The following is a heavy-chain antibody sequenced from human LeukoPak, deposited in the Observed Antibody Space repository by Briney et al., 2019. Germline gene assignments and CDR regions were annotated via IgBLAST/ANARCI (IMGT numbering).Heavy chain of an antibody. V-gene: IGHV3-23*01. CDR2: ISGSGGTT. CDR3: ARASNGGGSYSYYYYYMDV. Sequence: GGSLRLSCAASGFTFSSYDMSWVRQAPGKGPEWVSGISGSGGTTYYADSVKGRFTISRDNSKNTLYLQMNSLRAEDTAVYYCARASNGGGSYSYYYYYMDVWGKGTTVTISS. J-gene: IGHJ6*03. CDR1: GFTFSSYD. D-gene: IGHD1-26*01.